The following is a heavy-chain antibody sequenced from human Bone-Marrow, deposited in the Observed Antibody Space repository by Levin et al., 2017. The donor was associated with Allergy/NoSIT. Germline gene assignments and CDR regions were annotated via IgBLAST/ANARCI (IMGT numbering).Heavy chain of an antibody. Sequence: GGSLRLSCAASGFTFSSYGMHWVRQAPGKGLEWVAVISYDGSNKYYADSVKGRFTISRDNSKNTLYLQMNSLRAEDTAVYYCAKEEVGHFTDAFDIWGQGTMVTVSS. J-gene: IGHJ3*02. D-gene: IGHD3/OR15-3a*01. CDR1: GFTFSSYG. CDR3: AKEEVGHFTDAFDI. V-gene: IGHV3-30*18. CDR2: ISYDGSNK.